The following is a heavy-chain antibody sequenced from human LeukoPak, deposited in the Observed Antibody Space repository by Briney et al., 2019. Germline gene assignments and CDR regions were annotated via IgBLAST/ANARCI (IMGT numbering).Heavy chain of an antibody. CDR3: ARDGAAAGYYYYGMDV. D-gene: IGHD6-13*01. CDR2: MNPNSGNT. V-gene: IGHV1-8*01. J-gene: IGHJ6*02. CDR1: GYTFTSYD. Sequence: ASVKVSCKASGYTFTSYDINWVRQATGHGLEWMGWMNPNSGNTGYAQKFQGRVTMTRNTSISTAYMELSSLRSEDTAVYYCARDGAAAGYYYYGMDVWGQGTTVTVSS.